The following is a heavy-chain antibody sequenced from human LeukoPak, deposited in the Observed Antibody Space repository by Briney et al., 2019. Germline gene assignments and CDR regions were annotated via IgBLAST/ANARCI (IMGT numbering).Heavy chain of an antibody. V-gene: IGHV5-51*01. CDR2: IYPSDSDT. J-gene: IGHJ4*02. CDR1: GYSFGIYW. CDR3: ARRSGVGAEPYYFDY. D-gene: IGHD2-15*01. Sequence: GESLKISCKASGYSFGIYWIGWVRQMPGKGLEWIEIIYPSDSDTRYSPSFQGQVTTSADQSFSTTYLQWSSLKAADTSMYYCARRSGVGAEPYYFDYWGQGALVTVSS.